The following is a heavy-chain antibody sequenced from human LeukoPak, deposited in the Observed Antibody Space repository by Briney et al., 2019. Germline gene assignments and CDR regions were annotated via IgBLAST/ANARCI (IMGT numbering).Heavy chain of an antibody. CDR3: ARGPVGSHAFDI. D-gene: IGHD2-15*01. CDR1: GGSFSGYY. CDR2: INHSGST. V-gene: IGHV4-34*01. J-gene: IGHJ3*02. Sequence: SETLSLTCAVYGGSFSGYYWSWIRQPPGKGLEWIGEINHSGSTNYNPSLKSRVTISVDTSKNQFSLKLSSVTAADTAVYYCARGPVGSHAFDIWGQGTMVTVSS.